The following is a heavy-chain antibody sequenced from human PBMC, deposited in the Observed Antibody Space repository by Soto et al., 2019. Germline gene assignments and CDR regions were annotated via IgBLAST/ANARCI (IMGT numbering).Heavy chain of an antibody. CDR1: GGSISSGDYY. J-gene: IGHJ4*02. Sequence: SETLSLTCTVSGGSISSGDYYWSWIRQPPGKGLEWIGCIYYSGSTYYNPSLKSRVTISVDTSKNQFSLKLSSVTAADTAVYYCARLYSSSWYINWGQGTLVTVSS. V-gene: IGHV4-30-4*01. D-gene: IGHD6-13*01. CDR2: IYYSGST. CDR3: ARLYSSSWYIN.